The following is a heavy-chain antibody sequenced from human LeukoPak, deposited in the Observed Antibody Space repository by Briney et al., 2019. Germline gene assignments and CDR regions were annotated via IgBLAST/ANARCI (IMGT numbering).Heavy chain of an antibody. Sequence: KSSETLSLTCTVSGGSISSSSYYWGWIRQPPGKGLEWIGSIYYTGSTYYNPSLKSRVTISVDTSKNQFSLKLSSVTAADTAVYYCARRGRWDCSSTSCSLRGAFDYWGQGTLVTVSS. CDR1: GGSISSSSYY. CDR3: ARRGRWDCSSTSCSLRGAFDY. J-gene: IGHJ4*02. CDR2: IYYTGST. V-gene: IGHV4-39*01. D-gene: IGHD2-2*01.